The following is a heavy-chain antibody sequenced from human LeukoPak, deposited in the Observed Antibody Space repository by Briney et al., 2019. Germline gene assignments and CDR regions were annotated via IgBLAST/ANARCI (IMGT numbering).Heavy chain of an antibody. CDR2: ISTGGSI. J-gene: IGHJ4*02. CDR1: GFTFSDFY. V-gene: IGHV3-11*04. CDR3: ARDITAAGLFFDY. D-gene: IGHD6-13*01. Sequence: GGSLRLSCAASGFTFSDFYMSWIRQAPGKGLEWVSYISTGGSIYYADSVRGRFTISRDNAKSSLYLQMNSLRAEDTAVYYCARDITAAGLFFDYWGQGTLVTVSS.